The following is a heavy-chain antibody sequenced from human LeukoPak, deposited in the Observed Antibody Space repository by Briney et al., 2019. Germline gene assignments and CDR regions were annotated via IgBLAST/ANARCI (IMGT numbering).Heavy chain of an antibody. CDR3: AKDMSSSGRRYGMDV. Sequence: PGGSLRLSCAASGFTFSDYYMSWIRQAPGKGLEWVSYISSSGSTIYYADSVKGRFTISRDNAKNSLYLQMNSLRAEDTAVYYCAKDMSSSGRRYGMDVWGQGTTVTVSS. V-gene: IGHV3-11*04. J-gene: IGHJ6*02. CDR2: ISSSGSTI. D-gene: IGHD6-6*01. CDR1: GFTFSDYY.